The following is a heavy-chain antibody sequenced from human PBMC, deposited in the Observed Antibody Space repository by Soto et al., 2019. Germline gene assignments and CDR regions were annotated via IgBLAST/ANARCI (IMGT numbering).Heavy chain of an antibody. D-gene: IGHD2-2*01. CDR2: IKSKTDGGTT. J-gene: IGHJ4*02. CDR3: TTDQHCSSTSCYYYFDY. V-gene: IGHV3-15*01. CDR1: GFTFSNAW. Sequence: GSLRLSCAASGFTFSNAWMSWVRQAPGKGLEWVGRIKSKTDGGTTDYAAPVKGRFTISRDDSKNTLYLQMNSLKTEDTAVYYCTTDQHCSSTSCYYYFDYWGQGTLVTVSS.